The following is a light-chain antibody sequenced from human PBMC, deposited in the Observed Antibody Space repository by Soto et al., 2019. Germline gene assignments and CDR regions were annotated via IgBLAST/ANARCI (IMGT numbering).Light chain of an antibody. CDR2: EVS. J-gene: IGLJ1*01. Sequence: QSALTQPPSASGSPGQSVTISCTGTSSDVGTYDFVSWYHQHPGKAPKLLIYEVSKRPSGVPDRFSGSKSGNMASLTVSGLQAEDEADYYCSSYAGSNSYVFGTGTKVTVL. CDR3: SSYAGSNSYV. CDR1: SSDVGTYDF. V-gene: IGLV2-8*01.